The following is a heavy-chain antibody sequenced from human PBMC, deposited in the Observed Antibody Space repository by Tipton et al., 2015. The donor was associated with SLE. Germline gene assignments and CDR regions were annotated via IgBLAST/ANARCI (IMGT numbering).Heavy chain of an antibody. J-gene: IGHJ4*02. CDR1: GGSVSSSGYS. V-gene: IGHV4-61*08. D-gene: IGHD3-10*01. CDR3: ARDAPMGI. Sequence: TLSLTCTVSGGSVSSSGYSWSWIRQPPGKGLQWIGYISYSGSTNYNPSLKSRVTISVDTSKNQFSLKLSSVTAADTAIYYCARDAPMGIWGQGTLVTVSS. CDR2: ISYSGST.